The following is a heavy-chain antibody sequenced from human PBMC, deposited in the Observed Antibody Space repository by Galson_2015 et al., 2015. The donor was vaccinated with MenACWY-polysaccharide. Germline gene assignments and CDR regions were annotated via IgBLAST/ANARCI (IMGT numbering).Heavy chain of an antibody. Sequence: SLRLSCAASGFTFSSYGMHWVRQAPGKGLEWVAVISYDGSNKYYADSVKGRFTISRDNSKNTLYLQMNSLRAEDTAVYYCAKEGGSEYQLLTAYGGGFGYWGQGTLVTVSS. V-gene: IGHV3-30*18. CDR2: ISYDGSNK. J-gene: IGHJ4*02. CDR1: GFTFSSYG. D-gene: IGHD2-2*01. CDR3: AKEGGSEYQLLTAYGGGFGY.